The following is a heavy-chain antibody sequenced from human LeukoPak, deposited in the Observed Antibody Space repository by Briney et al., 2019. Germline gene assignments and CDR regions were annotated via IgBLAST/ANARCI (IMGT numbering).Heavy chain of an antibody. Sequence: SETLSLTCTVSGGTISRNYWSWIRQPPGKGLEWVAYIDYIGSTNYSLSLKSRLTISMDASKNQFSLNLSSVTAADTAVYYCARDRRRELLHAFDIWGEGTMV. D-gene: IGHD1-7*01. CDR1: GGTISRNY. CDR3: ARDRRRELLHAFDI. CDR2: IDYIGST. J-gene: IGHJ3*02. V-gene: IGHV4-59*01.